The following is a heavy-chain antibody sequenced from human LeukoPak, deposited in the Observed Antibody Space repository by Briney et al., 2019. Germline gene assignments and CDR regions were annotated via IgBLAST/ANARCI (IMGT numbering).Heavy chain of an antibody. V-gene: IGHV3-7*01. CDR2: IKRDGSEK. CDR1: GFTFSSYW. Sequence: GGSLRLSCAASGFTFSSYWMSWVRQAPGKGPEWVANIKRDGSEKYYVDSVRGRFTISRDNAKNSLYLQMNSLRAEDTAVYYCAKDKGSCSSTSCYLWWGQGTLVTVSS. CDR3: AKDKGSCSSTSCYLW. D-gene: IGHD2-2*01. J-gene: IGHJ4*02.